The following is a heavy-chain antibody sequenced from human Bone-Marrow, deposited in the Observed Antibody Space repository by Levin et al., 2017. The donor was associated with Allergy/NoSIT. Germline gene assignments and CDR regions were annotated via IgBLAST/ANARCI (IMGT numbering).Heavy chain of an antibody. CDR1: GFSFGGYA. CDR3: AKGSRGYTAYFFDH. V-gene: IGHV3-23*01. J-gene: IGHJ4*02. Sequence: GGSLRLSCAASGFSFGGYAMTWVRQAPGMGLEWVSAISGSGATTSYADSVRDRFTISRDNSYDTLYLQLNSLRAEDTAVYYCAKGSRGYTAYFFDHWGQGTLVTVSA. D-gene: IGHD5-12*01. CDR2: ISGSGATT.